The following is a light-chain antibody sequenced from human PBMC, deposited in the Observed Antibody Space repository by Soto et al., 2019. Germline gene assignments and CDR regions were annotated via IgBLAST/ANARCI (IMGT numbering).Light chain of an antibody. J-gene: IGLJ1*01. V-gene: IGLV2-14*01. CDR2: EVS. CDR3: SSYTTTSTLYV. Sequence: QSVLTQPASVSGSPGQSITISCSGTSSDVGNYNYVSWYQQHPGTAPKLMIFEVSNRPSGVSNRFSGSKSGNTAYLTISGLQAEDEADYYCSSYTTTSTLYVFGAGTKLTVL. CDR1: SSDVGNYNY.